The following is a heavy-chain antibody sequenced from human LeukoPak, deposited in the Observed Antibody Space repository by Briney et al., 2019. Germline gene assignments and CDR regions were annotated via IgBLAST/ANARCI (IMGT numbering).Heavy chain of an antibody. Sequence: PGGSLRLSCAASGFTFSSHSMNWVRHAPGKGLEWVSSISSSSSYIYYADSVKGRFTISRDNSKNTLYLQMNSLRAEDTAVYYCARDQRYSSRGKHLSADYYMDVWGKGTTVTVSS. J-gene: IGHJ6*03. D-gene: IGHD6-13*01. CDR3: ARDQRYSSRGKHLSADYYMDV. CDR2: ISSSSSYI. CDR1: GFTFSSHS. V-gene: IGHV3-21*01.